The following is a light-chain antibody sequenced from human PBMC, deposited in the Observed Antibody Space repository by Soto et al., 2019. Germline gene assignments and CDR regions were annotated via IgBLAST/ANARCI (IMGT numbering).Light chain of an antibody. CDR2: DVI. J-gene: IGLJ1*01. CDR3: TSYTSSGTHV. Sequence: QSVLTQPASVSGSPGQSITISCTGTTSDVGGYNYVSWHQQHPGKAPKLMIYDVINRPSGVSNRFSGSKSDNTASLTISGLQAEDEADYYCTSYTSSGTHVFGSGTK. CDR1: TSDVGGYNY. V-gene: IGLV2-14*01.